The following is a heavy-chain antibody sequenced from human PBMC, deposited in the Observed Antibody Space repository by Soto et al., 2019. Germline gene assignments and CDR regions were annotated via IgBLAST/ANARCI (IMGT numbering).Heavy chain of an antibody. CDR3: ARGYALDV. CDR1: GSTVTNYD. V-gene: IGHV1-8*01. J-gene: IGHJ6*02. CDR2: MNPNSGNT. Sequence: ASVKVSCKASGSTVTNYDINWVRQATGQGLEWMGWMNPNSGNTGYAQKFHGRVTMTRNTSISTAYMELSSLRSEDTAVYYCARGYALDVWDQGTTVTVS.